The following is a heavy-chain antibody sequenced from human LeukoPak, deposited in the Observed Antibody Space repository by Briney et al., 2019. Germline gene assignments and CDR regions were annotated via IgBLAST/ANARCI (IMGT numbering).Heavy chain of an antibody. CDR2: ISGSGGNT. CDR1: GFTFSSYA. J-gene: IGHJ5*02. V-gene: IGHV3-23*01. D-gene: IGHD6-13*01. CDR3: AKDYRYGIAAPGRQYNWFDR. Sequence: GGSLRLSCAASGFTFSSYAMSWVRQAPGKGLEWVTSISGSGGNTYYADSVKGRFTISRDNSKSTLYLQMNSLRAEDTAVYYCAKDYRYGIAAPGRQYNWFDRWGQGTRVTVSS.